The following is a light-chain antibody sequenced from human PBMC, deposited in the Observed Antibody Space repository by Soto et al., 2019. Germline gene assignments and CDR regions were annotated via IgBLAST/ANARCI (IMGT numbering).Light chain of an antibody. CDR3: HQHGGTPET. Sequence: EVVLTQSPRTLSLSPGEIATLSCRASRSVPNGYDSSYQQNPGQPPRRLVFRAPNSATGIPDKFSGSGSGTDFLLTISGLEPADAGTYLCHQHGGTPETFGRGAKVDIK. V-gene: IGKV3-20*01. CDR2: RAP. CDR1: RSVPNGY. J-gene: IGKJ1*01.